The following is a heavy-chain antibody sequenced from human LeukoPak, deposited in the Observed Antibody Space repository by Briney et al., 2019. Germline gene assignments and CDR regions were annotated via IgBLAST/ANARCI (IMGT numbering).Heavy chain of an antibody. CDR1: GYTFTDYY. CDR2: INPNDGDT. CDR3: ARANFLYCSSSTCLFDY. J-gene: IGHJ4*02. D-gene: IGHD2-2*01. V-gene: IGHV1-2*02. Sequence: GASVKVSCKASGYTFTDYYMHWVRQAPGQGFEWMGWINPNDGDTNYAQKFQGRVTMTRDTSISTAHLEVSRLGFDDTAVYYCARANFLYCSSSTCLFDYWGQGTPVTVSS.